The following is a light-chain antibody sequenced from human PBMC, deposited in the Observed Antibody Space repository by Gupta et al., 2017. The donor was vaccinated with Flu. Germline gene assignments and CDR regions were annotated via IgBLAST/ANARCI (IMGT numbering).Light chain of an antibody. V-gene: IGKV3-20*01. Sequence: GTLSLSPGERATLSCRASQSLSNNYVAWYQQKPGQSPRRLIYGASSRATGIADRFGGSGSGTDFTLTISGLEAEDFAVYYCQQDDTSPLTFGGGTKVEIK. CDR2: GAS. J-gene: IGKJ4*01. CDR3: QQDDTSPLT. CDR1: QSLSNNY.